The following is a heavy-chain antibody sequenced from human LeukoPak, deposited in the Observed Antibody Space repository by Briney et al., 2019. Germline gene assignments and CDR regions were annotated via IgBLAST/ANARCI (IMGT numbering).Heavy chain of an antibody. V-gene: IGHV3-48*02. D-gene: IGHD4-23*01. J-gene: IGHJ4*02. Sequence: GGSLRLSCAASGFTFSSYSMNWVRQAPGKGLEWVSYISSSSSTIYYADSVKGRFTISRDNAKNSLYLQMNSVRDEDTAVYYCARDRYGGNSDYWGQGTLVTVPS. CDR3: ARDRYGGNSDY. CDR1: GFTFSSYS. CDR2: ISSSSSTI.